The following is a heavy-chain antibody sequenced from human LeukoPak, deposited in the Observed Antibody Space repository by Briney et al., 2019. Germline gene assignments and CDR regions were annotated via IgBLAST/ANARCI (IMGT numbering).Heavy chain of an antibody. CDR2: VSSFNGNT. J-gene: IGHJ4*02. CDR3: ARDVSAGSHSFDY. CDR1: GYTFTRNG. V-gene: IGHV1-18*01. D-gene: IGHD6-13*01. Sequence: ASVKVSCKTSGYTFTRNGISWVRQAPGQGLEWMGWVSSFNGNTNYAQSLQGRVTMTTDTSTNTAYMELRSLTFDDTAVYYCARDVSAGSHSFDYWGQGTLVTVSS.